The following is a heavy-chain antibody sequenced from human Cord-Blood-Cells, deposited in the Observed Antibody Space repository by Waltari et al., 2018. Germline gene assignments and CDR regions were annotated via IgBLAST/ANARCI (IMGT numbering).Heavy chain of an antibody. CDR2: FIPILGIA. CDR3: ARERGYYDY. V-gene: IGHV1-69*08. CDR1: GGTFRSHN. Sequence: QVQLVQSGAEGKKPGSSVKVSCKASGGTFRSHNISWVRQAPGQGLEWMGRFIPILGIANYAQKFQGRVTITADKSTSTAYMELSSLRSEDTAVYYCARERGYYDYWGQGTLVTVSS. D-gene: IGHD3-10*01. J-gene: IGHJ4*02.